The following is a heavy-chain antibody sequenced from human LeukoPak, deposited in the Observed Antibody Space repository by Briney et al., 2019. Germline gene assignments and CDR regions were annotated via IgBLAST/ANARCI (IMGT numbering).Heavy chain of an antibody. CDR1: GFTFSSYS. J-gene: IGHJ6*03. Sequence: GGSLRLSCAASGFTFSSYSMNWVRQAPGKGLEWVSYISSSSSTIYYADSVKGRFAISRDNAKNSLYLQMNSLRAEDTALYYCVRAHNLDYDYYYMDVWGTGTTVTVSS. V-gene: IGHV3-48*01. CDR3: VRAHNLDYDYYYMDV. D-gene: IGHD3-3*01. CDR2: ISSSSSTI.